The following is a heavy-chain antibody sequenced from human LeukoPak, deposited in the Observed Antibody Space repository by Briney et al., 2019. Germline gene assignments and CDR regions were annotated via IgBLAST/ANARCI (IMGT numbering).Heavy chain of an antibody. D-gene: IGHD3-10*02. Sequence: GGSLRLSCATYGFNFDRYTIHWVRQAPGKGLEWVSLAGWAGGTTFYSDSVRGRFTISRDSGRKSVYLQMNSLTTDDTAFYFCAKELDTMFFDYWGQGALVTVSS. CDR2: AGWAGGTT. V-gene: IGHV3-43*01. CDR3: AKELDTMFFDY. J-gene: IGHJ4*02. CDR1: GFNFDRYT.